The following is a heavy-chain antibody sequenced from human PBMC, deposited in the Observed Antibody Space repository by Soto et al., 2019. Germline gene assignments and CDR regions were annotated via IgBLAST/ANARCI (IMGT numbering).Heavy chain of an antibody. D-gene: IGHD2-21*01. CDR3: ARDQGFRVVINSNWFDP. CDR2: ISAYNGNT. V-gene: IGHV1-18*01. J-gene: IGHJ5*02. Sequence: VASVKVSCKASGYTFSRYGIMWVRQAPGQGLEWMGWISAYNGNTNSAEKLRGRLTMTTDASTTTAYMELRSLRSDDTAIYYCARDQGFRVVINSNWFDPWGQRTLVTVSS. CDR1: GYTFSRYG.